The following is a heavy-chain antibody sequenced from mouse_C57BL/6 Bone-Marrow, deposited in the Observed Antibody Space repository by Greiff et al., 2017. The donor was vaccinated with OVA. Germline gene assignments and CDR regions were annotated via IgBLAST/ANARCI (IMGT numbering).Heavy chain of an antibody. CDR1: GFSLTSYG. CDR2: IWSGGST. CDR3: ASNDGYPYYYAMDY. J-gene: IGHJ4*01. Sequence: QVQLQQSGPGLVQPSQSLSITCTVSGFSLTSYGVHWVRQSPGKGLEWLGVIWSGGSTDYNAAFISRLSISKDNSKSHVFFKMNSLQADDTAIDYCASNDGYPYYYAMDYWGQGTSVTVSS. V-gene: IGHV2-2*01. D-gene: IGHD2-3*01.